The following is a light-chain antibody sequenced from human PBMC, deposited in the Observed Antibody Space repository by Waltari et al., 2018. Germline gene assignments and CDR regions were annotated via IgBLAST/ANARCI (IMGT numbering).Light chain of an antibody. CDR3: QQRSS. J-gene: IGKJ4*01. V-gene: IGKV3-11*01. CDR2: DAS. Sequence: EIVLTQSPVTLSLSPGERATLSCRASQSVSHYLAWYQHRPGQAPRPLIYDASNRATGIPARFSGSGSGTDFTLTISSLEPEDFAVYYCQQRSSFGGGTKVEI. CDR1: QSVSHY.